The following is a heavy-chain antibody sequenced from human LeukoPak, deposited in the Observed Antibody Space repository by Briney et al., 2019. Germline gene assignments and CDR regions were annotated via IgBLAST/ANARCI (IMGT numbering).Heavy chain of an antibody. J-gene: IGHJ4*02. CDR2: INHSGST. V-gene: IGHV4-34*01. Sequence: SETLSLTCAVYGGSFSGYYWSWIRQPPGKGLEWIGEINHSGSTNYNPSLKSRVTISVDTSKNQFSLKLSSVTAADTAVYYCARPYSSSWYLFDYWGQGTLVTVSS. CDR1: GGSFSGYY. CDR3: ARPYSSSWYLFDY. D-gene: IGHD6-13*01.